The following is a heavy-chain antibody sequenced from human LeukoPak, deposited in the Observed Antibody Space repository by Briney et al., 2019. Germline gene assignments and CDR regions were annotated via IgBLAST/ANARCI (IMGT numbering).Heavy chain of an antibody. V-gene: IGHV4-34*01. CDR2: INHSGST. CDR1: GGSFSGYY. D-gene: IGHD3-16*01. CDR3: ARVGDLGAFDY. Sequence: PSETLSLTCAVSGGSFSGYYWSWIRQPPGKGLEWIGEINHSGSTNYNPSLKSRVTISVDTSKNQFSLKLSSVTAADTAVYYCARVGDLGAFDYWGQGTLVTVSS. J-gene: IGHJ4*02.